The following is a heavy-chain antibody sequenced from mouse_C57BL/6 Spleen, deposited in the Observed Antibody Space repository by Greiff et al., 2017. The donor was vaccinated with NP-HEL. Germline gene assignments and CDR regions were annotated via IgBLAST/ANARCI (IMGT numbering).Heavy chain of an antibody. CDR2: IYPGDGDT. V-gene: IGHV1-80*01. CDR1: GYAFSSYW. J-gene: IGHJ1*03. Sequence: VKLVESGAELVKPGASVKISCKASGYAFSSYWMNWVKQRPGKGLEWIGQIYPGDGDTNYNGKFKGKATLTADKSSSTAYMQLSSLTSEDSAVYFCARHAVSEPFDVWGTGTTVTVSS. CDR3: ARHAVSEPFDV.